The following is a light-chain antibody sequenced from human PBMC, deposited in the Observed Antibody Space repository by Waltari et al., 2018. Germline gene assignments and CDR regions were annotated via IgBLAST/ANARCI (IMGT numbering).Light chain of an antibody. CDR3: CSYAGSYTLV. Sequence: QYALTQPRSVSGSPGQSVTISCTGTSSAVGGDNYVSWYQQHPGQAPKLMLYDVSKRPSGVPDRFSGSKSGNTASLTISGLQAEDEADYYCCSYAGSYTLVFGGGTKLTVL. CDR1: SSAVGGDNY. V-gene: IGLV2-11*01. CDR2: DVS. J-gene: IGLJ3*02.